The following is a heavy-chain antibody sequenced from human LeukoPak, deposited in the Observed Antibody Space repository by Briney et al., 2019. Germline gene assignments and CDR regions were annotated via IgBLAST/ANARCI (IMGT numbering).Heavy chain of an antibody. D-gene: IGHD1-1*01. CDR1: GSTVISYA. CDR3: ARAQNHRTGTTLDFDC. V-gene: IGHV3-23*01. J-gene: IGHJ4*02. Sequence: PGGSLSASFAAAGSTVISYAMSWVRQAKGLGREWGSSLCGGGGSTHYAATVKGRLTSTSDNSKHTLYLQVSSLIARDSTIYYCARAQNHRTGTTLDFDCWGQGTLVSDSS. CDR2: LCGGGGST.